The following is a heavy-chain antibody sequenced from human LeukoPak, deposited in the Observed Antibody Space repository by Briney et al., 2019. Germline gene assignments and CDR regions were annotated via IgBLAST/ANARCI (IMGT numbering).Heavy chain of an antibody. Sequence: PGGSLRLSCVASGFTFSSYALSWVRQVPGKGLEWVSAISGSGGDTYDADSVKGRFTISRDNSKNTLYLQMNSLRVEDTAVYHCARQLGYCSGGSCYFDSWGQGALVTVSS. V-gene: IGHV3-23*01. CDR1: GFTFSSYA. CDR2: ISGSGGDT. D-gene: IGHD2-15*01. CDR3: ARQLGYCSGGSCYFDS. J-gene: IGHJ4*02.